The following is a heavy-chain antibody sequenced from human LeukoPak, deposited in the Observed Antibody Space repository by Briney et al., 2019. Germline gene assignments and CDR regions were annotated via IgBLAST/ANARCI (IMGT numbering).Heavy chain of an antibody. Sequence: GGSLRLSCAASGFTFSSYAMHWVRQAPGKGLEWVAVISYDGSNKYYADPVKGRFTISRDNSKNTLYLQMNSLRAEDTAVYYCAIDNRGTFEFWGQGTLVTVSS. J-gene: IGHJ4*02. CDR3: AIDNRGTFEF. D-gene: IGHD1-14*01. CDR2: ISYDGSNK. V-gene: IGHV3-30-3*01. CDR1: GFTFSSYA.